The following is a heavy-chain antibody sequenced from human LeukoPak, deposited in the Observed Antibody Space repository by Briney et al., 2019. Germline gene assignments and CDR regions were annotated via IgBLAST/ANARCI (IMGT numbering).Heavy chain of an antibody. D-gene: IGHD1-20*01. J-gene: IGHJ5*02. Sequence: GGSLRLSCAASGFTFSSYEMNWVRQAPGKGLEWVSYISSSGSTIYYADSVKGRFTISRDNSKNTLYLQMNSLRADDTAVYFCAKADISGTTRWFDPWGQGTLVTVSS. CDR2: ISSSGSTI. CDR3: AKADISGTTRWFDP. V-gene: IGHV3-48*03. CDR1: GFTFSSYE.